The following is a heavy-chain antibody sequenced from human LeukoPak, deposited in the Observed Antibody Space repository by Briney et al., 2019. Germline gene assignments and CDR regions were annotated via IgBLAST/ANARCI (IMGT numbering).Heavy chain of an antibody. Sequence: SETLSLTCTVSGGSISSYYWSWTRHPPGKGLEWIGYIYYSGSTNYNASPKSRVPISVDASKNQLPRMQRPVSGAATAVFYCARERHGYHFDFWGQGTLVSVSS. V-gene: IGHV4-59*01. CDR2: IYYSGST. CDR3: ARERHGYHFDF. D-gene: IGHD5-24*01. J-gene: IGHJ4*02. CDR1: GGSISSYY.